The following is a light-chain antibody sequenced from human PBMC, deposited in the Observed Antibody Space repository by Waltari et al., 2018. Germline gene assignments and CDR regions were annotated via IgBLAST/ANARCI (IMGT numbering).Light chain of an antibody. J-gene: IGLJ2*01. CDR2: YDS. CDR3: LVWHSTIDHQGV. Sequence: SYVVTQSPSVSVAPGEPARITCGGDNIGRKSVHWYQQRPGQAPVLVIAYDSNRPSGIPERCSGSNSGNTATLTISWVEAEDEADYYCLVWHSTIDHQGVFGGGTKLTVL. CDR1: NIGRKS. V-gene: IGLV3-21*04.